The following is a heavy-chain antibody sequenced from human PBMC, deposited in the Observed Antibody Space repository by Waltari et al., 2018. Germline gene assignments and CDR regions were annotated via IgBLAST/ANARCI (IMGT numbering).Heavy chain of an antibody. J-gene: IGHJ4*02. Sequence: EVQLLESGGGLVQPGGSLRLSCAASGFTFSSYTMNWVRQAPGQELERGSAIHNGGETTSYADAVKGRFTISRDNSKNTLYLQMNNLRAEDTAMYFCAKDSGVGGDDYWGQGTLVTVSS. D-gene: IGHD3-3*01. V-gene: IGHV3-23*01. CDR3: AKDSGVGGDDY. CDR2: IHNGGETT. CDR1: GFTFSSYT.